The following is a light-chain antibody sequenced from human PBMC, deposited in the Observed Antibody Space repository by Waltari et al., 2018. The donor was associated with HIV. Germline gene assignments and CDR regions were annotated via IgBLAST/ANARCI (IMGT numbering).Light chain of an antibody. CDR2: EVK. J-gene: IGLJ3*02. V-gene: IGLV2-23*02. CDR3: CSYAGSDTLV. Sequence: HSALTQPASVSGSPGPSITTSCTGTSSNVGTYNFDSWYQQHPGKAPKLLIYEVKRRPSGLSDRFSGSKSGNTASLTVSGLQAEDEAIYYCCSYAGSDTLVFGGGTSLTIL. CDR1: SSNVGTYNF.